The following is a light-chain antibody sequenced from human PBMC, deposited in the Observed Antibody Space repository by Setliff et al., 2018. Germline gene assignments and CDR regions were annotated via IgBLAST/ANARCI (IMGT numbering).Light chain of an antibody. CDR1: SSDVGGYNY. Sequence: QSALTQPRSVSGSPGQSVTISCTGTSSDVGGYNYVSWYQQHPGKAPKVMIYDVSKRPSGVPDRFSGSKSGNTASLTISGLQAEDEADYYCCSYISSSTFVFGTGTKVTVL. J-gene: IGLJ1*01. CDR2: DVS. V-gene: IGLV2-11*01. CDR3: CSYISSSTFV.